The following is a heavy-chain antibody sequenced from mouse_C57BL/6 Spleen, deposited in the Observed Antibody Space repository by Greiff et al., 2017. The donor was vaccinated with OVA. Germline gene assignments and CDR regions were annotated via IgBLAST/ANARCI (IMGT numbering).Heavy chain of an antibody. J-gene: IGHJ4*01. Sequence: VQRVESGPGLVAPSQSLSITCTVSGFSLTSYGVHWVRQPPGKGLEWLVVIWSDGSTTYNSALKSRLSISKDNSKSQVFLKMNSLQTDDTAMYYCARQDSNYPYYAMDYWGQGTSVTVSS. CDR3: ARQDSNYPYYAMDY. D-gene: IGHD2-5*01. V-gene: IGHV2-6-1*01. CDR2: IWSDGST. CDR1: GFSLTSYG.